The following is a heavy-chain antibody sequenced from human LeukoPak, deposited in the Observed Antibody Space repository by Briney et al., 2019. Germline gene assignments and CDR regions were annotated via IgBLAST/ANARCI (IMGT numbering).Heavy chain of an antibody. V-gene: IGHV5-51*01. J-gene: IGHJ4*02. D-gene: IGHD6-13*01. CDR1: GYRFTSYW. Sequence: GESLKISCKTSGYRFTSYWIGWVRQMPGKGLEWMGIIYPGDSDTRYSPSFQGQVTTSADKSISTAYLQWSSLKASDTATYYCARQGIHSSSWYGDYWGQGTLVTVSS. CDR3: ARQGIHSSSWYGDY. CDR2: IYPGDSDT.